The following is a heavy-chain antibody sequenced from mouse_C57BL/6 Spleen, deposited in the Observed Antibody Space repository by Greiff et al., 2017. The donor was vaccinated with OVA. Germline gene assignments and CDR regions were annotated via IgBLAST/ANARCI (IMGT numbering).Heavy chain of an antibody. D-gene: IGHD2-4*01. CDR3: TRQGLRRGFDY. J-gene: IGHJ2*01. CDR1: GYTFTSYW. Sequence: QVQLQQPGAELVKPGASVKLSCKASGYTFTSYWMQWVKQRPGQGLEWIGEIDPSDSYTNYNQKFKGKATLTVDTSSSTAYMQLSSLTSEDSAVYCCTRQGLRRGFDYWGQGTTLTVSS. CDR2: IDPSDSYT. V-gene: IGHV1-50*01.